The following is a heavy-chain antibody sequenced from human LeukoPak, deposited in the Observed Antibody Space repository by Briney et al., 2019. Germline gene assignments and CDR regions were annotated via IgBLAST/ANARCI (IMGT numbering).Heavy chain of an antibody. D-gene: IGHD6-13*01. J-gene: IGHJ5*02. CDR2: IYYSGNT. CDR1: GGSISSSSYY. Sequence: SETLSLTCTVSGGSISSSSYYWGWIRQPPGKGLEWVGSIYYSGNTYYNRSLKSRVTVSVDTSKNQFSLKLNSVTAADTAVYYCARLPSSWLNWFDPWGQGTLVTVSS. CDR3: ARLPSSWLNWFDP. V-gene: IGHV4-39*01.